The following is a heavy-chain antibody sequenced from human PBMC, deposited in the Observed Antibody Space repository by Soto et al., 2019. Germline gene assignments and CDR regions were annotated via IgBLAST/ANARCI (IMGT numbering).Heavy chain of an antibody. CDR2: IYYSGST. Sequence: SETLSLTCPVSGGSVSSGSYYCSWIRQPPGKGLEWIGYIYYSGSTNYNPSLKSRVTISVDTSKNQFSLNLSSVTAADTAVYYCARGHTADDRRLDYCGQGTLATVSS. V-gene: IGHV4-61*01. D-gene: IGHD3-22*01. CDR1: GGSVSSGSYY. J-gene: IGHJ4*02. CDR3: ARGHTADDRRLDY.